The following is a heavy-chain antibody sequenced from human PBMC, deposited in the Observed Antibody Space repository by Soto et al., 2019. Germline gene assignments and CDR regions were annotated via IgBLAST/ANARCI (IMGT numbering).Heavy chain of an antibody. CDR2: INHSGST. D-gene: IGHD6-19*01. J-gene: IGHJ4*02. Sequence: QVQLQQWGAGLLKPSETLSLTCAVYGGSFSGYYWSWIRQPPGKGLEWIGEINHSGSTNYNPSLKSRVTISVVTSKNQFSLKLSSVTAADTAVYYCASTYISGWTDDYWGQGTLVTVSS. V-gene: IGHV4-34*01. CDR1: GGSFSGYY. CDR3: ASTYISGWTDDY.